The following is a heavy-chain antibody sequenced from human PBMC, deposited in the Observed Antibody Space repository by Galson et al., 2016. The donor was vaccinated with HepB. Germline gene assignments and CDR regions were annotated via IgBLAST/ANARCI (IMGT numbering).Heavy chain of an antibody. Sequence: PALVKPTQTLTLTCTFSGFSLSSSGVGVGWIRQSPGKALEWLALIYWNDDKRYSPSLKSRLTITKDTSKNQVVLTLTNMDPVDTATYYCAHIRTSADYGSGKDHYFDYWGQGTLVTVSS. D-gene: IGHD3-10*01. CDR1: GFSLSSSGVG. V-gene: IGHV2-5*01. J-gene: IGHJ4*02. CDR3: AHIRTSADYGSGKDHYFDY. CDR2: IYWNDDK.